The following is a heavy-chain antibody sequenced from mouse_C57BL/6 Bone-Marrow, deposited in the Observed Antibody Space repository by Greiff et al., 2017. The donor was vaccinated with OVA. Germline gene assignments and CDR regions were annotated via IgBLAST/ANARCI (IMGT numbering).Heavy chain of an antibody. V-gene: IGHV14-4*01. CDR3: TTVWDVDY. J-gene: IGHJ2*01. Sequence: VQLKQSGAELVRPGASVKLSCTASGFNIKDDYMHWVKQRPEQGLEWIGWIDPENGDTEYASKFQGKATITADTSSNTAYLQLSSLTSEDTAVYYCTTVWDVDYWGQGTTLTVSS. CDR1: GFNIKDDY. CDR2: IDPENGDT. D-gene: IGHD4-1*01.